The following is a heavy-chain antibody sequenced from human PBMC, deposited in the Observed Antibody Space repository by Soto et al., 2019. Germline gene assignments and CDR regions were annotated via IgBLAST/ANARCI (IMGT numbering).Heavy chain of an antibody. J-gene: IGHJ4*02. CDR2: ISSGSGRT. V-gene: IGHV3-23*01. D-gene: IGHD3-3*01. Sequence: EVRLLESGGGLVQPGGSLRLSCGASGFSFSSYAMSWVRQAPGKGLEWVAAISSGSGRTYYADSVKGRFTISRDNSKSKLYLQMNNLRDGDTAVYYCTKDDFWNGFRHDYWGQGTLVTVSS. CDR3: TKDDFWNGFRHDY. CDR1: GFSFSSYA.